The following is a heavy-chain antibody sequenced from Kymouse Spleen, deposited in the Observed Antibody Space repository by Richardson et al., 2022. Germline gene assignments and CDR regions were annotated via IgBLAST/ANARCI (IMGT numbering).Heavy chain of an antibody. J-gene: IGHJ4*02. V-gene: IGHV3-33*01. CDR1: GFTFSSYG. Sequence: QVQLVESGGGVVQPGRSLRLSCAASGFTFSSYGMHWVRQAPGKGLEWVAVIWYDGSNKYYADSVKGRFTISRDNSKNTLYLQMNSLRAEDTAVYYCAREGWNYGDYFDYWGQGTLVTVSS. CDR2: IWYDGSNK. CDR3: AREGWNYGDYFDY. D-gene: IGHD1-7*01.